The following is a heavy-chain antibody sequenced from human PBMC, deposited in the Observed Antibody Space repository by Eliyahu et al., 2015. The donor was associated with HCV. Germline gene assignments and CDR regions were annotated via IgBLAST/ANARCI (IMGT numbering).Heavy chain of an antibody. J-gene: IGHJ6*02. Sequence: EVQLVESGGGLVKPGGSLRLSCAASGFTFSSYSMNWVRQAPGKVLEWGSSISSSSSYIYYADSVKGRFTISRDNAKNSLYLQMNSLRAEDTAVYYCARSGWYYYYYGMDVWGQGTTVTVSS. CDR2: ISSSSSYI. CDR1: GFTFSSYS. D-gene: IGHD6-19*01. V-gene: IGHV3-21*01. CDR3: ARSGWYYYYYGMDV.